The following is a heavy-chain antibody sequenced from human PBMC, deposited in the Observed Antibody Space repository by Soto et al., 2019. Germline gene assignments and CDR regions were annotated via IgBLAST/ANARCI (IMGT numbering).Heavy chain of an antibody. Sequence: QVQLQESGPGLVKPSETLSLTCTVSGGSISSNYWSWIRQPPGKGLEWIGYIFHSGSTTYNPSLKSRVTMSVDTSKNQFSLNLSSVTAADTAVYYCARIFLQRLDGMDVWGHGTTVTVSS. CDR2: IFHSGST. D-gene: IGHD3-9*01. CDR3: ARIFLQRLDGMDV. V-gene: IGHV4-59*01. CDR1: GGSISSNY. J-gene: IGHJ6*02.